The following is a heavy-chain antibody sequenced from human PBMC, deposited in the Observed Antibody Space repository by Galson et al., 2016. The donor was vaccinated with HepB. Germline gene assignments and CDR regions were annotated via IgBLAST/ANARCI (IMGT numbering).Heavy chain of an antibody. Sequence: SLRLSCAASGFSFRTYSMSWVRQAPGKGLEWVSSISGTSSYIYYADSVKGRITISSDNAKNSLYLQMNSLRAEDTAVYYCARGLVNTIFGVVISYYYIDVWGEGTTVTVSS. J-gene: IGHJ6*03. D-gene: IGHD3-3*01. CDR1: GFSFRTYS. CDR3: ARGLVNTIFGVVISYYYIDV. V-gene: IGHV3-21*01. CDR2: ISGTSSYI.